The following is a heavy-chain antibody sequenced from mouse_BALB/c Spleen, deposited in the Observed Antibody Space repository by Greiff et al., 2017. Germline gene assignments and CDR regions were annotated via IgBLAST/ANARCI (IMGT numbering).Heavy chain of an antibody. J-gene: IGHJ4*01. CDR1: GFSLTSYG. V-gene: IGHV2-9*02. D-gene: IGHD2-2*01. Sequence: VHLVESGPGLVAPSQSLSITCTVSGFSLTSYGVHWVRQPPGKGLEWLGVIWAGGSTNYNSALMSRLSISKDNSKSQVFLKINSLQTDDTAMYYCARGYYGYDRDAMDYWGQGTSVTVSS. CDR3: ARGYYGYDRDAMDY. CDR2: IWAGGST.